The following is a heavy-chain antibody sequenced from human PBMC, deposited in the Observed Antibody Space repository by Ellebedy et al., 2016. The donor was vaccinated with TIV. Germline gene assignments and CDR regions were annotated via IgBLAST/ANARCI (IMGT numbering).Heavy chain of an antibody. V-gene: IGHV1-18*01. CDR2: INANNGNT. J-gene: IGHJ4*02. CDR1: GYTFTSYG. CDR3: ARDFNCEVDY. Sequence: AAAVKVSCKASGYTFTSYGISWVRQAPGHGLEWLGWINANNGNTNYAQIFQGRVTVTTDTSPTTAYMELRSLGSDDTAIYYCARDFNCEVDYWGQGTQATVSS. D-gene: IGHD2-21*01.